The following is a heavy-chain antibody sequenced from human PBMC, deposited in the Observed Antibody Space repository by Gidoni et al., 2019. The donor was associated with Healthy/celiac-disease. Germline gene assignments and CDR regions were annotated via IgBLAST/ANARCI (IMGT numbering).Heavy chain of an antibody. J-gene: IGHJ4*02. V-gene: IGHV1-69*01. CDR1: GGTFSSYA. D-gene: IGHD3-16*02. CDR2: IIPIFGTA. Sequence: QVQPVQSGAEVKKPGSSVKVSCQASGGTFSSYAISWVRQAPGQGLEWMGGIIPIFGTANYAQKFQGRVTITADQSTSTAYMELSSLRSEDTAVYYCARGSAGGYDYIWGSYRYTGFDYWGQGTLVTVSS. CDR3: ARGSAGGYDYIWGSYRYTGFDY.